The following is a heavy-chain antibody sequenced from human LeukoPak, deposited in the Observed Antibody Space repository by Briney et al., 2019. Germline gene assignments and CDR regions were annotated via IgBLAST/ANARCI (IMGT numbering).Heavy chain of an antibody. Sequence: SETLSLTCTVSGGSISSYYWSWIRQPPGKGLEWIGYIYYSGSTNYNPSLKSRVTISVDTSKNQFSLKLSSVTAADTAVYYCARDKGYYGMDVWGQGTTVTVSS. CDR3: ARDKGYYGMDV. J-gene: IGHJ6*02. CDR1: GGSISSYY. CDR2: IYYSGST. V-gene: IGHV4-59*01.